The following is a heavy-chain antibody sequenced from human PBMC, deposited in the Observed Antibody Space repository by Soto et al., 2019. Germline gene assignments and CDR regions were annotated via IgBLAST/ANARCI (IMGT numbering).Heavy chain of an antibody. D-gene: IGHD5-12*01. J-gene: IGHJ6*03. CDR1: GGTFSSYT. Sequence: QVQLVQSGAEVKKPGSSVKVSCKASGGTFSSYTISWVRQAPGQGLEWMGRIIPILGIANYAQKFQGRVTITADKSTSTAYMELSSLRSEDTAVYYCASLSGYDSHPYYYYYYVDVWGKGTTVTVSS. CDR2: IIPILGIA. V-gene: IGHV1-69*02. CDR3: ASLSGYDSHPYYYYYYVDV.